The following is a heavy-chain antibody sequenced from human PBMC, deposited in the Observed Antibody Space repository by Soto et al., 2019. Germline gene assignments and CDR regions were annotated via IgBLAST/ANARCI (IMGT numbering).Heavy chain of an antibody. D-gene: IGHD3-3*01. Sequence: SETLSLTCNVFGGSVSGFYWTWIRQHAGKGLEWIGRIYSSGSTKYNPSLKSRVSMSLDTSRNQFSLNLTSVTAADTAVYYCARGQRFTDWFDPWGQGTLVTVSS. CDR3: ARGQRFTDWFDP. CDR2: IYSSGST. CDR1: GGSVSGFY. V-gene: IGHV4-4*07. J-gene: IGHJ5*02.